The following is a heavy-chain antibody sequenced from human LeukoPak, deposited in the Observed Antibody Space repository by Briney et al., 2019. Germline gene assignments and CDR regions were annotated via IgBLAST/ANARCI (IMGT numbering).Heavy chain of an antibody. CDR2: ISGSGGST. D-gene: IGHD6-19*01. Sequence: GGSLRLSCAASGFTFSSYAMSWVRQAPGKGLEWVSAISGSGGSTYYADSVKGRFTISRDNSKNTLYLRMNSLRAEDTAVYYCAKGYSSGCRAFDIWGQGTMVTVSS. J-gene: IGHJ3*02. CDR3: AKGYSSGCRAFDI. CDR1: GFTFSSYA. V-gene: IGHV3-23*01.